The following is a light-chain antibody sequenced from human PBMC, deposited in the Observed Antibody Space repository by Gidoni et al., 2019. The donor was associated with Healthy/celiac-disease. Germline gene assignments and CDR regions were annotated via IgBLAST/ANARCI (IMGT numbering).Light chain of an antibody. CDR1: QSVLYSSNNKNY. CDR3: QQYYSTPVT. Sequence: DIVMTQSPDLLAVSLGERATINCKSSQSVLYSSNNKNYLAWYQQKPGQPPKLLIYWASTRESGVPDRFSGSGSGTDFTLTISSLQAEDVAVYYCQQYYSTPVTFGQGTKVEIK. V-gene: IGKV4-1*01. CDR2: WAS. J-gene: IGKJ1*01.